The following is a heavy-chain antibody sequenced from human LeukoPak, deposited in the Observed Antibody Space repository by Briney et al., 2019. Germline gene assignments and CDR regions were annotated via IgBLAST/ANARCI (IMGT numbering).Heavy chain of an antibody. J-gene: IGHJ5*02. Sequence: SETLSLTCTVSGGSISSHYWSWIRQPPGKGLEWIGYIYYSGSTNYNPSLKSRVTISVDTSKNQFSLKLSSVTAADTAVYYRARGKIYDILTGYYTGGWFDPWGQGTLVTVSS. CDR1: GGSISSHY. CDR3: ARGKIYDILTGYYTGGWFDP. D-gene: IGHD3-9*01. V-gene: IGHV4-59*11. CDR2: IYYSGST.